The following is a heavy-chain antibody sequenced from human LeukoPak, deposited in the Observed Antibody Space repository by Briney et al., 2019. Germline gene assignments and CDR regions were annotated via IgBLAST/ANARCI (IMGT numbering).Heavy chain of an antibody. CDR3: ARDGRTLGTDFDY. J-gene: IGHJ4*02. CDR1: GGSIGSGNYY. Sequence: PSETLSLTCTVSGGSIGSGNYYWSWIRQPAGKGLEWIGRMYTSGSTNYNPSLKSRVTISVDTSKNQFSLKLSSVTAADTAVYYCARDGRTLGTDFDYWGQGTLVTVSS. V-gene: IGHV4-61*02. CDR2: MYTSGST.